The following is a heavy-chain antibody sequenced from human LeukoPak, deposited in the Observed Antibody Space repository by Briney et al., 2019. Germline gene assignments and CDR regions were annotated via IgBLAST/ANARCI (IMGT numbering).Heavy chain of an antibody. V-gene: IGHV4-59*01. Sequence: PSETLSLTCTVSGDSIINYCWSWIRQPPGKGLEWIGHIYYSETANYSPSLKTRVTISVDTSKNQVSLKLASVTAADTAMYYCARGGLQLLHWGQGSLVTVSS. CDR1: GDSIINYC. D-gene: IGHD2-15*01. CDR2: IYYSETA. CDR3: ARGGLQLLH. J-gene: IGHJ4*02.